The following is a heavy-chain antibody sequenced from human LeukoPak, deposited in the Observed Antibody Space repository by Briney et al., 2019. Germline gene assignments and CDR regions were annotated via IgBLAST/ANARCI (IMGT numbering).Heavy chain of an antibody. CDR1: GFTFSSYA. CDR2: ISGSGGST. D-gene: IGHD2-2*01. Sequence: GGSLRLSCAASGFTFSSYAMSWVRQAPGKGLEWGSAISGSGGSTYYADSVKGRFTISRDNSKNTLYLQMNSLRAEDTAVYYCAKADIVVVPAARDNWFDPWGQGTLVTVSS. CDR3: AKADIVVVPAARDNWFDP. V-gene: IGHV3-23*01. J-gene: IGHJ5*02.